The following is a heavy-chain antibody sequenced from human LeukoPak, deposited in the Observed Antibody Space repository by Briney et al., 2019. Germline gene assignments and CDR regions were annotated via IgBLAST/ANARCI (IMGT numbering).Heavy chain of an antibody. D-gene: IGHD5-18*01. Sequence: SVTVSFKASGGTFTSYAISWVRQAPGQGLEWMGRIIPILGIANYAQKFQGRVTITADKSTSTAYMELSSLRSEDTAVYYCARSYSYGSSYFDYWGQGTLVTVSS. CDR1: GGTFTSYA. V-gene: IGHV1-69*04. J-gene: IGHJ4*02. CDR3: ARSYSYGSSYFDY. CDR2: IIPILGIA.